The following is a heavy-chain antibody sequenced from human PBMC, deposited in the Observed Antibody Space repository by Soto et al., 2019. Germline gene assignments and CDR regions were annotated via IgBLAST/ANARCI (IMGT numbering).Heavy chain of an antibody. CDR1: GGTFSSYA. CDR3: ARDRGPSSGYYPYWFDP. V-gene: IGHV1-69*12. D-gene: IGHD3-22*01. CDR2: IIPIFDTA. Sequence: QVQLVQSGAEVKKPGSSVKVSCKASGGTFSSYAITWVRQAPGQGLEWMGEIIPIFDTANYAQKFQGRVTITADESTSTAEMELGSLRSEDTAVYYCARDRGPSSGYYPYWFDPGGQGTLVSVSS. J-gene: IGHJ5*02.